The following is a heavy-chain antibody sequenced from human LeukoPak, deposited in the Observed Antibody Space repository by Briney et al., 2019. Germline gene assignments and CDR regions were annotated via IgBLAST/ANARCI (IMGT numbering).Heavy chain of an antibody. J-gene: IGHJ4*02. D-gene: IGHD1-26*01. CDR1: VFTPSSHW. CDR2: IKQDGSEK. Sequence: GGSLRLSCAASVFTPSSHWMSWVRPAPAKGREWVANIKQDGSEKYYVDSVKGRFIISRDNAKNSLYMQMNSLRAEDTAVYYCARNLGATVFDYWGQGTLVTVSS. V-gene: IGHV3-7*01. CDR3: ARNLGATVFDY.